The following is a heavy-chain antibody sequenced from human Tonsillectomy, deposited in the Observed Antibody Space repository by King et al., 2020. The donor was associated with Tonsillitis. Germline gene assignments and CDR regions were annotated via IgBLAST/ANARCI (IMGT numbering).Heavy chain of an antibody. V-gene: IGHV1-46*03. CDR3: ATQGGGIWCFTMARNWRTPHYLDF. CDR1: GYTFTKYP. CDR2: INPTDGST. Sequence: VQLVQSGAEVKKPGASVKVSCTASGYTFTKYPMHWVRQAPGQGLEWMGVINPTDGSTNYREKFQGRVTMTRDTSTSTVYLGLSSLRSEDTAVYYCATQGGGIWCFTMARNWRTPHYLDFWGQGSLVTVSS. D-gene: IGHD3-10*01. J-gene: IGHJ4*02.